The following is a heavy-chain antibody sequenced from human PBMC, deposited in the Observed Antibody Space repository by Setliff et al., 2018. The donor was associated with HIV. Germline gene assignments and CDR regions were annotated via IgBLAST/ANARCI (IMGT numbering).Heavy chain of an antibody. J-gene: IGHJ4*02. V-gene: IGHV4-31*03. CDR1: GGSISSGTYY. CDR3: ARLRITMIMMLNYFDY. D-gene: IGHD3-22*01. Sequence: PSETLSLTCTVSGGSISSGTYYWSWIRQHPGKGLEWIGYIYYSGSTYYNPSLKSRVTISVDTSRNQFSLKLSSVTAADTAVYFCARLRITMIMMLNYFDYWGQGTLVTVSS. CDR2: IYYSGST.